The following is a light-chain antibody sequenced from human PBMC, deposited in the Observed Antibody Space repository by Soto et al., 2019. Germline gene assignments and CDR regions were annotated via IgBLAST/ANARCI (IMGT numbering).Light chain of an antibody. CDR2: AAS. Sequence: AIRMTQCPSSFSPSTGDSVTITDRASQGISSYLAWYQQKPGKAPKLLIYAASTLQSGVPSRFSGSGSGTDFTLTISCLQSEDFATYYCQQYYSDPRTFGQGTKVDIK. CDR1: QGISSY. J-gene: IGKJ2*01. V-gene: IGKV1-8*01. CDR3: QQYYSDPRT.